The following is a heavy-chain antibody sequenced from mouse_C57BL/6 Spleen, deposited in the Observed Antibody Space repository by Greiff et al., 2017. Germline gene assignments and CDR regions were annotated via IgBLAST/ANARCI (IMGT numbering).Heavy chain of an antibody. Sequence: QVQLQQPGAELVRPGSSVTLSCKASGYTFTSYWMDWVKQRPGQGLEWIGNIYPSDSATHYNQKFKDKATLTVDKSSSTAYMQLSSLTSEDSAVYCCARLTGTFYYAIDDWGQGTSVTVSS. J-gene: IGHJ4*01. CDR1: GYTFTSYW. CDR3: ARLTGTFYYAIDD. CDR2: IYPSDSAT. D-gene: IGHD4-1*01. V-gene: IGHV1-61*01.